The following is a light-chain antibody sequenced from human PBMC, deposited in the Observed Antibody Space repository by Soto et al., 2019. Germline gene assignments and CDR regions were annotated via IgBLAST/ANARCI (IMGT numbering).Light chain of an antibody. J-gene: IGKJ4*01. V-gene: IGKV3-20*01. Sequence: NQSPSIVASCPPSTATLACTASQSVSGSYLAWYQQKPGQAPRLLIYGASSRATGIPDRFSGSGSGTDFSLTISRLEPEDFAVYYCQQYGSSPLTFGRGTNVDI. CDR3: QQYGSSPLT. CDR2: GAS. CDR1: QSVSGSY.